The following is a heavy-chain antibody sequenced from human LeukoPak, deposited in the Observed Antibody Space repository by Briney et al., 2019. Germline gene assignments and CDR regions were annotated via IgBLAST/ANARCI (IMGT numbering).Heavy chain of an antibody. CDR3: ARVKDSGSYYIDY. CDR2: IIPILGIA. V-gene: IGHV1-69*04. J-gene: IGHJ4*02. Sequence: SVKVSCKASGGTFSSYAISWVRQAPGQGLEWMGRIIPILGIANYAQKFQGRVTITADKSTSTAYMELSSLRSEDTAVYYCARVKDSGSYYIDYWGQGTLVTVS. CDR1: GGTFSSYA. D-gene: IGHD3-10*01.